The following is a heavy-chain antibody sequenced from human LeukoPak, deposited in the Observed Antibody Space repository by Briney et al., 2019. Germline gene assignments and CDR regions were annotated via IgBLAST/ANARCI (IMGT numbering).Heavy chain of an antibody. CDR3: ARRGNWGEYDY. J-gene: IGHJ4*02. CDR2: IYYSGST. Sequence: SETLSLTCTVSGGSISPYYWSWIRQPPGKGLEWIGYIYYSGSTNYSPSLKSRVTISVDTSKNQFSLKLSSVTAADTAVYYCARRGNWGEYDYWGQGTLVTVSS. V-gene: IGHV4-59*08. D-gene: IGHD7-27*01. CDR1: GGSISPYY.